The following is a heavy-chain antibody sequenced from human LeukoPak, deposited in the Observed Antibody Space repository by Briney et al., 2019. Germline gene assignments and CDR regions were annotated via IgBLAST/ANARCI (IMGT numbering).Heavy chain of an antibody. CDR2: MRYDENNK. D-gene: IGHD2-21*02. CDR1: GFTFSSYG. Sequence: GSLRLSCAASGFTFSSYGMHWVRQAPGKGLECVAFMRYDENNKYYADSVKGRFTISRDNSKNTLYLQMNSLRAEDTAVYYCAKDWRAYCGGDCYSYFDCWGQGTLVTVSS. J-gene: IGHJ4*02. V-gene: IGHV3-30*02. CDR3: AKDWRAYCGGDCYSYFDC.